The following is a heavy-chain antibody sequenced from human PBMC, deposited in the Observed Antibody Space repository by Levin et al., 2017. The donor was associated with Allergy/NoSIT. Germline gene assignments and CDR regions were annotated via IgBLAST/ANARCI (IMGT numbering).Heavy chain of an antibody. CDR3: ARMRLYYYYYGMDV. V-gene: IGHV3-53*01. Sequence: LSLTCAASGFTVSSNYMSWVRQAPGKGLEWVSVIYSGGSTYYADSVKGRLTISRDNSKNTLYLQMNSLRAEDTAVYYCARMRLYYYYYGMDVWGQGTTVTVSS. CDR1: GFTVSSNY. CDR2: IYSGGST. J-gene: IGHJ6*02.